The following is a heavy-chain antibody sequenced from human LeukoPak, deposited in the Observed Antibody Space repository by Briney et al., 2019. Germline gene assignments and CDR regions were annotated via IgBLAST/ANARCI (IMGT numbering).Heavy chain of an antibody. J-gene: IGHJ4*02. CDR2: ISGSGGST. CDR3: AKDLITIFGVGPGLAFDY. Sequence: PGGSLRLSCAASGFTFSSYAMSWVRQAPGKGLEWVSAISGSGGSTYYADSVKGRFTISRDNSKNTLYLQMNSLRAEDTAVYYCAKDLITIFGVGPGLAFDYWGRGTLVTVSS. CDR1: GFTFSSYA. D-gene: IGHD3-3*01. V-gene: IGHV3-23*01.